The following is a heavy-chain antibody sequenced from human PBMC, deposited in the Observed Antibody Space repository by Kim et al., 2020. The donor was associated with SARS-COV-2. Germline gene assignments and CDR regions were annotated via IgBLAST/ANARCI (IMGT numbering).Heavy chain of an antibody. CDR2: INHSGST. J-gene: IGHJ4*02. CDR3: ARGVAVDY. V-gene: IGHV4-34*01. CDR1: GGSFSGYY. D-gene: IGHD6-19*01. Sequence: SETLSLTCAVYGGSFSGYYWSWIRQPPGKGLEWIGEINHSGSTNYNPSLKSRVTISVDTSKNQFSLKLSSVTAADTAVYYCARGVAVDYWGQGTLVTVSS.